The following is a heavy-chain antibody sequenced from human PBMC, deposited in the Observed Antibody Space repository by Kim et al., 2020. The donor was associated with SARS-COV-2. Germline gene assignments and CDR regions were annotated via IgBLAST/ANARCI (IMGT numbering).Heavy chain of an antibody. D-gene: IGHD3-10*01. CDR3: ARDPSYGSGSPT. CDR1: GFTFSSCS. CDR2: ISSSSSYI. V-gene: IGHV3-21*01. J-gene: IGHJ5*02. Sequence: GGSLRLSCAASGFTFSSCSMNWVRQAPGKGLEWVSSISSSSSYIYYADSVKGRFTISRDNAKNSLYLQMNSLRAEDTAVYYCARDPSYGSGSPTWGQGTLVTVSS.